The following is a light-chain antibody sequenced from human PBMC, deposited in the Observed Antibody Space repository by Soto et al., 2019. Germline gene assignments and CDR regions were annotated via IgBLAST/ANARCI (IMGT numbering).Light chain of an antibody. Sequence: DIQMTQSPSSLSASVGDRVTITCRASQGIRNYLAWYHQKPGKVPKVLIYAASTLQSGVPSRFSGSGSGTDFTLTISSLQPEDVATYYCQQYGKSPRTFGQGTKVEIK. V-gene: IGKV1-27*01. CDR3: QQYGKSPRT. CDR1: QGIRNY. J-gene: IGKJ2*01. CDR2: AAS.